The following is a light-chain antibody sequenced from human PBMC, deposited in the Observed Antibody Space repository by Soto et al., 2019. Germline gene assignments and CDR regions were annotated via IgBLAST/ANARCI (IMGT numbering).Light chain of an antibody. J-gene: IGLJ1*01. CDR2: EVS. Sequence: QSVLTRPASVSGSPGQSITISCTGTSSDVGGYNYVSWYQQHPGKAPKLMIYEVSNRPSGVSNRFSGSKSGNTASLTISGLQAEDEADYYCSSYTSSSTGYVFGTGTKVT. CDR3: SSYTSSSTGYV. V-gene: IGLV2-14*01. CDR1: SSDVGGYNY.